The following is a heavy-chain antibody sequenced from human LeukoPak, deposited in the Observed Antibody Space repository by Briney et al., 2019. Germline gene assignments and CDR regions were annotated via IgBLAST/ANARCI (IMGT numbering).Heavy chain of an antibody. CDR1: RFTFSSYA. CDR2: ISGSDGST. D-gene: IGHD5-18*01. Sequence: AGSLRLSCAASRFTFSSYAMSWVRHAPGKGLEWVSTISGSDGSTYYADPVKGRFTISRDNSKNTLYLQMNSLRAEDTAVYYCAKDSSGYSYGTIDYWGQGTLVTVSS. CDR3: AKDSSGYSYGTIDY. V-gene: IGHV3-23*01. J-gene: IGHJ4*02.